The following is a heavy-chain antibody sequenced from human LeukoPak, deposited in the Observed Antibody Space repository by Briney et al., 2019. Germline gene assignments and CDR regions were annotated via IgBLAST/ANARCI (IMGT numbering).Heavy chain of an antibody. D-gene: IGHD3-22*01. CDR2: IIPIFGTA. V-gene: IGHV1-69*05. CDR1: GGTFSSYA. Sequence: SVKVSCKASGGTFSSYAISWVRQAPGQGLEWMGGIIPIFGTANYAQKFQGRVTITTDESTSTAYMELSSLRSEDTAVYYCARGFTMIDYYYYYMDVWGKGTTVTVSS. CDR3: ARGFTMIDYYYYYMDV. J-gene: IGHJ6*03.